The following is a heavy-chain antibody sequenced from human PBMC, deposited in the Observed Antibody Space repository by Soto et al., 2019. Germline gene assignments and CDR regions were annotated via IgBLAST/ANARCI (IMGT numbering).Heavy chain of an antibody. V-gene: IGHV1-18*01. Sequence: GASVKVSCKASGYTFSIYGINWVRQAPGQGLEWLGWVSPYDGYTNYAQILQGRVSMTTDTSTKTAYMEVRSLRSDDTAVYYCARGGYYDSSGSRNYFYYGMNVWGQGTTVTV. J-gene: IGHJ6*02. CDR2: VSPYDGYT. CDR3: ARGGYYDSSGSRNYFYYGMNV. CDR1: GYTFSIYG. D-gene: IGHD3-22*01.